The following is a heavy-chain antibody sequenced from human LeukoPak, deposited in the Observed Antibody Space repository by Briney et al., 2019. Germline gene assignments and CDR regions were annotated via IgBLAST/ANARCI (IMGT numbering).Heavy chain of an antibody. Sequence: GGSLRLSCAASGFTFSDYYMSWLRQAPGKGLEWVSYISSSGTTIYYADSVKGRFTISRDNAKNSLYLQMNSLRAEDTAVYYCARRRDSGSLQHFDYWGQGTLVTVSS. CDR1: GFTFSDYY. CDR2: ISSSGTTI. V-gene: IGHV3-11*01. D-gene: IGHD1-26*01. CDR3: ARRRDSGSLQHFDY. J-gene: IGHJ4*02.